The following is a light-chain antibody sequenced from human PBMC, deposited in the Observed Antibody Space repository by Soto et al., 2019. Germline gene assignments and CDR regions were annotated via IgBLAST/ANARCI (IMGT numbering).Light chain of an antibody. V-gene: IGKV1-12*01. CDR2: TAA. CDR3: QHVNSYPRS. CDR1: QGIGIW. J-gene: IGKJ4*01. Sequence: DIQMTPSPSSVSAPAGDRVTITCRTSQGIGIWLAWYQQQPGKAPNTLIYTAASLQSGVPSRCSGRGFGTDFTLTISSLQPEDVASYYCQHVNSYPRSFGGGTSVEIK.